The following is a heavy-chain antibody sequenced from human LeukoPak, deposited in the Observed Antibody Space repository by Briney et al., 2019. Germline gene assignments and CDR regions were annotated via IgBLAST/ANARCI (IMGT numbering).Heavy chain of an antibody. Sequence: PSETLSLTCAVSGYSISIGYYWGWIRQPPGKGLEWIGSIYYSGSTSDNPSLKSRLAISLDTSNNQFSLKLSSVTASDTAVYYCARHRLYDTTGYYYDFDYWGQGTLVTVSS. D-gene: IGHD3-22*01. CDR1: GYSISIGYY. CDR2: IYYSGST. J-gene: IGHJ4*02. CDR3: ARHRLYDTTGYYYDFDY. V-gene: IGHV4-38-2*01.